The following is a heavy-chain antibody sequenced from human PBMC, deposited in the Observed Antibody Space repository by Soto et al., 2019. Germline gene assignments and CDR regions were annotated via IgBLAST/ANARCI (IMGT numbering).Heavy chain of an antibody. V-gene: IGHV3-23*01. CDR3: AKDSVVVPAATPDNWFDP. J-gene: IGHJ5*02. CDR1: GFTFSSYA. CDR2: ISGSGGST. Sequence: PGGSLRLSCAASGFTFSSYAMSWVRQAPGKGLEWVSAISGSGGSTYYADSVKGRFTISRDNSKNTLYLQMNSLRAEDTAVYYCAKDSVVVPAATPDNWFDPWGQGTLVTVS. D-gene: IGHD2-2*01.